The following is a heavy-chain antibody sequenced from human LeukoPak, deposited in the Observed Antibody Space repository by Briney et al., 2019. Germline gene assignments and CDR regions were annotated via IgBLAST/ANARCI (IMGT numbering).Heavy chain of an antibody. CDR3: ARDLGGWELLFQH. D-gene: IGHD1-26*01. V-gene: IGHV3-7*01. CDR1: GFTFSDYY. Sequence: PGGSLRLSCAASGFTFSDYYMSWIRQAPGKGLEWVANIKQDGSEKYYVDSVKGRFTISRDNAKNSLYLQMNSLRAEDTAVYYCARDLGGWELLFQHWGQGTLVTVSS. CDR2: IKQDGSEK. J-gene: IGHJ1*01.